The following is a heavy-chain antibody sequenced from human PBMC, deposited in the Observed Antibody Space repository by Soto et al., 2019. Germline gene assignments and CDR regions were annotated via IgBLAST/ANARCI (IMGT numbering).Heavy chain of an antibody. V-gene: IGHV1-3*01. J-gene: IGHJ4*02. D-gene: IGHD3-22*01. Sequence: ASVKVSCKASGYTFTSYAMHWVRQAPGQRLEWMGWINAGNGNTKYSQKFQGRVTITRDTSASTAKMDRSSLRSEDTAVYYCARILYDSSGYRYFDYWGQGTLVTVSS. CDR1: GYTFTSYA. CDR2: INAGNGNT. CDR3: ARILYDSSGYRYFDY.